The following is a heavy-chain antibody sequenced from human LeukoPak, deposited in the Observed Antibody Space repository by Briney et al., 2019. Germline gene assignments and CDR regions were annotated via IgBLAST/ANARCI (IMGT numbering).Heavy chain of an antibody. J-gene: IGHJ4*02. D-gene: IGHD6-19*01. CDR3: AKDLGYSSGWYFDY. Sequence: GGSLRLSCTVSGFTLSSYEMSWTRQAPGKGLEWVSSIEYSDTSGHYADSVQGRFTISRDNSKNTLYLQMNSLRAEDTAVYYCAKDLGYSSGWYFDYWGQGTLVTVSS. CDR2: IEYSDTSG. V-gene: IGHV3-23*01. CDR1: GFTLSSYE.